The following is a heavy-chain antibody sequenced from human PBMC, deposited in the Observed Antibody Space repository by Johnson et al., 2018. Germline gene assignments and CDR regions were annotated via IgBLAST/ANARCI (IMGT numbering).Heavy chain of an antibody. CDR3: STDWAETRGCVGVH. CDR2: IKSDESGT. V-gene: IGHV3-74*01. Sequence: VQLQESGGGLVQPGGSLRLSCEASGFTSSSYWMHWVRQAPGKGLVWVSRIKSDESGTSYADSVRGRVTISGDNAKNTLYLQMNSLRAEDTAVYYGSTDWAETRGCVGVHWGQGALVTVSS. J-gene: IGHJ4*02. D-gene: IGHD3-10*01. CDR1: GFTSSSYW.